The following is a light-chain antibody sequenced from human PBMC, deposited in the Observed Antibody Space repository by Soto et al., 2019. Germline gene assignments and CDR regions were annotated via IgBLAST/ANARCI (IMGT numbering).Light chain of an antibody. CDR2: RAS. CDR1: QNIYSN. V-gene: IGKV3-15*01. Sequence: EIVLPQSPATLSLSPGESVTLSCRASQNIYSNIAWYQQRPGQAPRLLIYRASTRATGVPARFSGSGSGTDFTLTISSLQSEDFTVYSCLQYHNLWAVGQGTKVDIK. J-gene: IGKJ1*01. CDR3: LQYHNLWA.